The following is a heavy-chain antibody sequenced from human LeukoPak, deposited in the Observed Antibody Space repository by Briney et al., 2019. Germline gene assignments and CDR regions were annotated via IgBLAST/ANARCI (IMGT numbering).Heavy chain of an antibody. CDR2: IYYSGST. Sequence: SETLSLTCAVYGGSFSGYYWSWIRQPPGKGLEWIGSIYYSGSTYYNPSLKSRVTISVDTSKNQFSLKLSSVTAADTAVYYCARGYCSSTSCLNWFDPWGQGTLVTVSS. V-gene: IGHV4-34*01. D-gene: IGHD2-2*01. CDR1: GGSFSGYY. CDR3: ARGYCSSTSCLNWFDP. J-gene: IGHJ5*02.